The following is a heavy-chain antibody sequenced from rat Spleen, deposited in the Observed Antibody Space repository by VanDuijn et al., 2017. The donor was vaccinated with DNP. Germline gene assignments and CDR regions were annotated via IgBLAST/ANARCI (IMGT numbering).Heavy chain of an antibody. CDR3: ATQGQLQWFPY. V-gene: IGHV5-25*01. J-gene: IGHJ3*01. CDR2: ISTSGGSS. Sequence: EVQLVESGGGLVQPGRSLKLSCAASGFTFSNYDMAWVRQAPNKGLEWVATISTSGGSSYYRDSVRGRFTLSRDNAKSILYLQMDSLRSEDTATYYCATQGQLQWFPYWGQGSLVTVSS. D-gene: IGHD1-10*01. CDR1: GFTFSNYD.